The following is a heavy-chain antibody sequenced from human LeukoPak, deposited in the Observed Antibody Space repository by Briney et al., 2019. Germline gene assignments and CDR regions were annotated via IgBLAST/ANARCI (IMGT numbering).Heavy chain of an antibody. CDR1: GGTFSSYA. V-gene: IGHV1-69*04. J-gene: IGHJ6*02. Sequence: SVKVPCKASGGTFSSYAISWVRQAPGQGLEWMGRIIPILGIANYAQKFQGRVTITADKSTSTAYMELSSLRSEDTAVYYCATTQVYYYGMDVWGQGTTVTVSS. CDR2: IIPILGIA. CDR3: ATTQVYYYGMDV.